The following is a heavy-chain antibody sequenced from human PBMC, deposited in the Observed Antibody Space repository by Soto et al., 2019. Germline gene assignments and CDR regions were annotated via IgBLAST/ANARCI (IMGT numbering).Heavy chain of an antibody. J-gene: IGHJ4*02. D-gene: IGHD1-1*01. CDR3: ARGTYEPGGFDY. Sequence: VGSLRLSCAASGFTVSSNYMSWVRQAPGKGLEWVSVIYSGGSTYYADSVKGRFTISRDNSKNTLYLQMNSLRAEDTAVYYCARGTYEPGGFDYWGQGTLVTVSS. V-gene: IGHV3-53*01. CDR2: IYSGGST. CDR1: GFTVSSNY.